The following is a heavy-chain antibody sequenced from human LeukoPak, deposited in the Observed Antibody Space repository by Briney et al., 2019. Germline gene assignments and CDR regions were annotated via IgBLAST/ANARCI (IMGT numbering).Heavy chain of an antibody. Sequence: SETLSLTCAVYGGSFSGYFWSWIRQPPGKGLEWIGEINHSGRTNYNPSLKSRVTISVDTSKNQFSLKLSSVTAADTAVYYCARVRSSGWYRIKSLDFDYWGQGTLVTVSS. V-gene: IGHV4-34*01. CDR2: INHSGRT. D-gene: IGHD6-19*01. J-gene: IGHJ4*02. CDR1: GGSFSGYF. CDR3: ARVRSSGWYRIKSLDFDY.